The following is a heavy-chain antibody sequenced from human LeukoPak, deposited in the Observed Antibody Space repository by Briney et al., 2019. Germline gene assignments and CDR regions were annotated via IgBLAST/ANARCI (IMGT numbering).Heavy chain of an antibody. CDR1: GFTVSSNY. CDR2: IYSDGRT. J-gene: IGHJ6*02. Sequence: GRSLRLSCAASGFTVSSNYMSWVRQAPGKGLEWVSVIYSDGRTYYADSVKGRFTISRDNSKNTLYLQMNSLRAEDTAVYYCARDWVGSDYDILSDGMDVWGQGTTVTVSS. CDR3: ARDWVGSDYDILSDGMDV. V-gene: IGHV3-53*01. D-gene: IGHD3-9*01.